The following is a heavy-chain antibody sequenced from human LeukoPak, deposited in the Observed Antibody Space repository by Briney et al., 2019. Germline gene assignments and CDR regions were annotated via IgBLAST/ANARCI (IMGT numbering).Heavy chain of an antibody. V-gene: IGHV4-34*01. CDR2: INHSGST. Sequence: SETLSLTCAVYGGSFSGYYWSWIRQPPGKGLEWIGEINHSGSTNYNPSLKSRVTISVDTSKNQFSLKLSSVTAADTAVYYCARLVRAQYHYGSGSFDYWGQGTLVTVSS. D-gene: IGHD3-10*01. CDR1: GGSFSGYY. J-gene: IGHJ4*02. CDR3: ARLVRAQYHYGSGSFDY.